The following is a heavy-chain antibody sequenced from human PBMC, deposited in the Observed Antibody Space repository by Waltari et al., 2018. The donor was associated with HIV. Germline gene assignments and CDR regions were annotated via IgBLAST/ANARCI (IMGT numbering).Heavy chain of an antibody. CDR2: IYHSGST. V-gene: IGHV4-30-2*01. J-gene: IGHJ4*02. CDR3: ARGRYYDSSGYYYYYFDY. Sequence: QLQLQESGSGLVKPSQTLSLTCAVSGGPISRGGYSWSWIRQAPGQGLEWIGYIYHSGSTYYNPSLKSRVTISVDRSKNQFSLKRSSVTAADTAVYYCARGRYYDSSGYYYYYFDYWGQGTLVTVSS. D-gene: IGHD3-22*01. CDR1: GGPISRGGYS.